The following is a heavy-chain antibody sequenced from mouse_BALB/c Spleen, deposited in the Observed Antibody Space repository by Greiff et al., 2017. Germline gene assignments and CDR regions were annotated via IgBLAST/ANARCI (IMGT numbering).Heavy chain of an antibody. CDR1: GFSLTSYG. V-gene: IGHV2-9*02. CDR3: ARVITTVVDWYFDV. D-gene: IGHD1-1*01. CDR2: IWAGGST. J-gene: IGHJ1*01. Sequence: VAPSQSLSITCTVSGFSLTSYGVHWVRQPPGKGLEWLGVIWAGGSTNYNSALMSRLSISKDNSKSQVFLKMNSLQTDDTAMYYCARVITTVVDWYFDVWGAGTTVTVSS.